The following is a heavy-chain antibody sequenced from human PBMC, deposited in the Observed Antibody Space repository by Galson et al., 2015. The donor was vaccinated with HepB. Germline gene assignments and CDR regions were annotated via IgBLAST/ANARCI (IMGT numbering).Heavy chain of an antibody. V-gene: IGHV1-18*01. CDR2: ISAYNGNT. Sequence: SVKVSCKASGYTFTSYGISWVRQAPGQGLEWMGWISAYNGNTNYAQKLQGRVTMTTDTSPSTAYLELRSLRSDDTAVYYCARDGNYGSGSYYFVHRDYYYYGMDVWGQGTTVTVSS. CDR1: GYTFTSYG. J-gene: IGHJ6*02. CDR3: ARDGNYGSGSYYFVHRDYYYYGMDV. D-gene: IGHD3-10*01.